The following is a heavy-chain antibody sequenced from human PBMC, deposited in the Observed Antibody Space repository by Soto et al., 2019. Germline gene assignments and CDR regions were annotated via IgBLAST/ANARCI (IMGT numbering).Heavy chain of an antibody. CDR1: GFTFSSYS. CDR3: ARDQYSYGYGGFDY. J-gene: IGHJ4*02. V-gene: IGHV3-21*01. Sequence: PGGSLILSCAASGFTFSSYSMNWVRQAPGKGLEWVSSISSSSSYIYYADSVKGRFTISRDNAKNSLYLQMNSLRAEDTAVYYCARDQYSYGYGGFDYWGQGTLVTVSS. CDR2: ISSSSSYI. D-gene: IGHD5-18*01.